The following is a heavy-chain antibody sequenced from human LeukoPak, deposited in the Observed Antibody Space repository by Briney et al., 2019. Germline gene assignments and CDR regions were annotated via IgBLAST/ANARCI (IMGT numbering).Heavy chain of an antibody. CDR3: AILYCSSTSCYNLYYYGMDV. CDR2: IIPIFGIA. V-gene: IGHV1-69*04. CDR1: GGTFSSYA. J-gene: IGHJ6*02. Sequence: ASVKVSCRASGGTFSSYAISWVRQAPGQGLEWMGRIIPIFGIANYAQKFQGRVTITADKSTSTAYMELSSLRSEDTAVYYCAILYCSSTSCYNLYYYGMDVWGQGTTVTVSS. D-gene: IGHD2-2*02.